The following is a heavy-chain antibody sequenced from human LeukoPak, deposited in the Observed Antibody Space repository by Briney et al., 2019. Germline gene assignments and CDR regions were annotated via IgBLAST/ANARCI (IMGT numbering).Heavy chain of an antibody. CDR2: INPNSGGT. J-gene: IGHJ4*02. CDR1: GYTFTGYC. Sequence: ASVKVSCKASGYTFTGYCMHWVRQAPGQGLEWMGWINPNSGGTNYAQKFQGRVTMTRDTSISTAYMELSRLRSDDTAVYYCARGQKSRSGGSCLGYWGQGTLVTVSS. CDR3: ARGQKSRSGGSCLGY. V-gene: IGHV1-2*02. D-gene: IGHD2-15*01.